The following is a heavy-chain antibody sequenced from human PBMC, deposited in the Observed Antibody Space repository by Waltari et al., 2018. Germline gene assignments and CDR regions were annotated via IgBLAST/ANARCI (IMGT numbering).Heavy chain of an antibody. CDR3: AKDGDYSLPGYDAFDI. Sequence: QVQLVESGGRVVQPGGSLRLPCATSGLPFNTHGMHWVRQTPGKGLEWVAFIRYDGSYKDYADSVKGRFSISRDNSENTLYLQMNDLRPEDTALYYCAKDGDYSLPGYDAFDIWGQGTMVTVSP. D-gene: IGHD4-17*01. J-gene: IGHJ3*02. CDR2: IRYDGSYK. CDR1: GLPFNTHG. V-gene: IGHV3-30*02.